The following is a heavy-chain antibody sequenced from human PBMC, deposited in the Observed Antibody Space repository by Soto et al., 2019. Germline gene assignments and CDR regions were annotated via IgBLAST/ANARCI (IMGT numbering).Heavy chain of an antibody. J-gene: IGHJ4*02. CDR3: ARTGRWLQFEDY. CDR2: ISSSGNYI. CDR1: GFTFRDYS. D-gene: IGHD5-12*01. V-gene: IGHV3-21*01. Sequence: EVQLVESGGGLVKPGGSLRLSCATSGFTFRDYSMNWVRQAPGKGLEWVSSISSSGNYIYSADSVKGRFTISRDNTKCSLDLQMNSVRADDTAVYYCARTGRWLQFEDYWGQGTLVTVSS.